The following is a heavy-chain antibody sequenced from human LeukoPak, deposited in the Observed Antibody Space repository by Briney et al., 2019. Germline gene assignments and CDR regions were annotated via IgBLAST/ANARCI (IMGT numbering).Heavy chain of an antibody. CDR2: IKSKTDGGTT. CDR3: TTDPGAEWEPQYAFDI. J-gene: IGHJ3*02. CDR1: GFTFSSYW. D-gene: IGHD1-26*01. V-gene: IGHV3-15*01. Sequence: GGSLRLSCAASGFTFSSYWMHWVRQAPGKGLEWVGRIKSKTDGGTTDYAAPVKGRFTISRDDSKNTLYLQMNSLKTEDTAVYYCTTDPGAEWEPQYAFDIWGQGTMVTVSS.